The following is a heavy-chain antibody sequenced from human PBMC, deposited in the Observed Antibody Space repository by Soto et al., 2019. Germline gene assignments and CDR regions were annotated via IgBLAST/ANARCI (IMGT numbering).Heavy chain of an antibody. J-gene: IGHJ5*01. CDR1: GGSISSGGYY. V-gene: IGHV4-39*02. Sequence: PSETLSLTCSVSGGSISSGGYYWGWTRQTPGRGREWIASMYHGGTKYANPSLKRRVTISVDTSKNQFSRRLTSVTAADTAVYFCGRVVEGATRHTDFDSWGQGTLVTVSS. CDR2: MYHGGTK. D-gene: IGHD2-21*01. CDR3: GRVVEGATRHTDFDS.